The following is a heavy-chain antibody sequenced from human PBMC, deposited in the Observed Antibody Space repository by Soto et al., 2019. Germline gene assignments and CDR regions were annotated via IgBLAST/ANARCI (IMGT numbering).Heavy chain of an antibody. CDR3: ARQSSPYYYYYGMDV. CDR1: GYSFTSYW. CDR2: IYPGDSDT. Sequence: PGESLKISCKGSGYSFTSYWIGWVRQMPGKGLEWMGIIYPGDSDTGYSPSFQGQVTISADKSISTAYLQWSSLKASDTAMYYCARQSSPYYYYYGMDVWGQGTTVTVSS. V-gene: IGHV5-51*01. D-gene: IGHD3-16*02. J-gene: IGHJ6*02.